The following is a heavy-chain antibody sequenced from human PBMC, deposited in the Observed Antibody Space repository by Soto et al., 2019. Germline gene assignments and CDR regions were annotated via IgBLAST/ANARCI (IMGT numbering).Heavy chain of an antibody. D-gene: IGHD2-2*01. V-gene: IGHV3-30*18. Sequence: GGSLRLSCAASGFTFSSYGMHWVRQAPGKGLEWVAVISYDGSNKYYADSVKGRFTISRDNSKNTLYLQMNSLRAEDTAVYYCAKDLEGSISTSRTWGYYYYGMDVWGQGTTVTVSS. CDR3: AKDLEGSISTSRTWGYYYYGMDV. CDR1: GFTFSSYG. J-gene: IGHJ6*02. CDR2: ISYDGSNK.